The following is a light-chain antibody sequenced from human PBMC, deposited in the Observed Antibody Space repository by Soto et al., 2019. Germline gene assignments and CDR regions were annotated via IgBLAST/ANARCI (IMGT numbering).Light chain of an antibody. Sequence: DIQMTQSPATLSASLGDGVTITYRASQSISRWLAWYQQKSGKAPKLLIYDASTLESGVPSRLSGRGYGTQLTITISSMQHDDFATYYCQRYNTFSGTFGPGTKVDIK. CDR3: QRYNTFSGT. V-gene: IGKV1-5*01. J-gene: IGKJ1*01. CDR1: QSISRW. CDR2: DAS.